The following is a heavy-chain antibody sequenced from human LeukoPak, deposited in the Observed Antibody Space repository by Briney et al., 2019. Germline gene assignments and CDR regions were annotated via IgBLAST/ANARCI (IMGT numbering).Heavy chain of an antibody. CDR1: GYTFTGYY. CDR3: ARDITVTHLYYYGMDV. V-gene: IGHV1-2*02. D-gene: IGHD4-17*01. Sequence: ASVKVSCKASGYTFTGYYMHWVRQAPGQGLEWMGWINPNSGGTNYAQKFQCRVTMTRDTSISTAYMELSRLRSDDTAVYYCARDITVTHLYYYGMDVWGQGTTVTVSS. CDR2: INPNSGGT. J-gene: IGHJ6*02.